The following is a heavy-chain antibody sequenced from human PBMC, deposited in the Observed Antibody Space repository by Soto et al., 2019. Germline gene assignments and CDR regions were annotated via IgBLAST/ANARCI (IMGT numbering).Heavy chain of an antibody. CDR1: GFTFRNHG. J-gene: IGHJ6*02. CDR3: ARVGADGMDV. Sequence: QVQLVESGGGVVQPGRSLRLSCAASGFTFRNHGMHWVRQAPGKGLEWVAVISYDGNKKYYGDSMKGRFTISRDNSKNTLYLQMNSLRGEDTALYYCARVGADGMDVWGQGTTVTVSS. D-gene: IGHD1-26*01. CDR2: ISYDGNKK. V-gene: IGHV3-30*03.